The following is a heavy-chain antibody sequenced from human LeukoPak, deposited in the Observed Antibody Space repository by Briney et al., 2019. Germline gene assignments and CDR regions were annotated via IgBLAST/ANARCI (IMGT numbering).Heavy chain of an antibody. Sequence: SQTLSLTCTVSGGSISSGSYYWSWIRQPAGKGLEWIGRIYTSGSTNYNPSLKSRVTISVDTSKNQFSLKLSSVTAADTAVYNCARDYTYYYDSSEVAFDIWGQGTMVTVSS. J-gene: IGHJ3*02. CDR3: ARDYTYYYDSSEVAFDI. D-gene: IGHD3-22*01. V-gene: IGHV4-61*02. CDR2: IYTSGST. CDR1: GGSISSGSYY.